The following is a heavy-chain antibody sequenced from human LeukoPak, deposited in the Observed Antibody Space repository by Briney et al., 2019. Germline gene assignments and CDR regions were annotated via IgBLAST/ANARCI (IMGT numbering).Heavy chain of an antibody. CDR2: IWYDGSNK. D-gene: IGHD2-21*02. V-gene: IGHV3-33*01. Sequence: GGSLRLSCAASGFTINNYGMHWVRQAPGKGLEWVAVIWYDGSNKYYADSVKGRFTISRDNSKKTLYLQMNSLRDEDTAVYYCARDGSGGDWGHYWGQGTLVTVSS. J-gene: IGHJ4*02. CDR1: GFTINNYG. CDR3: ARDGSGGDWGHY.